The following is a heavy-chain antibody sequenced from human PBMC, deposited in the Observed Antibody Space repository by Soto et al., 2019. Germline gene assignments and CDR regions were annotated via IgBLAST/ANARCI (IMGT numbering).Heavy chain of an antibody. CDR1: GGSISSGGYY. V-gene: IGHV4-31*03. D-gene: IGHD2-15*01. Sequence: ASETLSLTCTVSGGSISSGGYYWSWIRQHPGKGLEWIGYIYYSGSTYYNPSLKSRVTISVDTSKNQFSLKLSSVTAADTAVYYCARDRYCSGGSCYKGGSGMDVWGQGTTVTVSS. CDR3: ARDRYCSGGSCYKGGSGMDV. CDR2: IYYSGST. J-gene: IGHJ6*02.